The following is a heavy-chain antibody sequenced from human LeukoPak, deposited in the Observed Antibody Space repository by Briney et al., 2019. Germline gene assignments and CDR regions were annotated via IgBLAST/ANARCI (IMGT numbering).Heavy chain of an antibody. CDR3: ARYYFDSSGYYSFDF. CDR1: GGSISSHY. V-gene: IGHV4-59*11. D-gene: IGHD3-22*01. Sequence: SETLSLTCTVSGGSISSHYWSWIRQPPGKGLEWIGYIYYSGSTNCNPSLKGRVTLSVDTSKNQFSLKLSSVTAADTAFYYCARYYFDSSGYYSFDFWGQGTLVTVSS. J-gene: IGHJ4*02. CDR2: IYYSGST.